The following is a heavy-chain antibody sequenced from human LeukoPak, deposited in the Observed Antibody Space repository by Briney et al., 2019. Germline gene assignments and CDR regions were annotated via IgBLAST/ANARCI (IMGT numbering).Heavy chain of an antibody. D-gene: IGHD3-16*01. CDR1: EFSVGSNY. CDR2: IYSGGST. Sequence: QTGGSLRLSCAASEFSVGSNYMTWVRQAPGKGLEWVSFIYSGGSTYYADSVKGRFTISRDNSKNTLYLQMNSLRAEDTAVYYCAREGGSYYYYYMDVWGKGTTVTVSS. J-gene: IGHJ6*03. V-gene: IGHV3-66*01. CDR3: AREGGSYYYYYMDV.